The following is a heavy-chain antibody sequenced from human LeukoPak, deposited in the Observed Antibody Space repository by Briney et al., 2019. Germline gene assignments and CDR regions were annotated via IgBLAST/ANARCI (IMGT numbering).Heavy chain of an antibody. V-gene: IGHV5-51*01. Sequence: GESLKISCTGSGYSFTSYWIGWVRQMPGKGLEWMGIIYPGDSDTRYSPSFQGQVTISADRSISTAYLQWSSLKASDTAMYYCARRRRLSSTSCYADYWGQGTLVTVSS. J-gene: IGHJ4*02. CDR3: ARRRRLSSTSCYADY. CDR2: IYPGDSDT. D-gene: IGHD2-2*01. CDR1: GYSFTSYW.